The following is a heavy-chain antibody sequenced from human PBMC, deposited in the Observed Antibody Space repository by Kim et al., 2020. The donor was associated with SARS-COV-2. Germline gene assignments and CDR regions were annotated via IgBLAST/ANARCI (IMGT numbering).Heavy chain of an antibody. V-gene: IGHV3-30-3*01. D-gene: IGHD2-21*01. J-gene: IGHJ5*02. CDR3: ARGCDCYFVLGKFDP. Sequence: GGSLRLSCAASGFTFSSYAMHWVRQAPGKGLEWVAVISYDGSNKYYADSVKGRFTISRDNSKNTLYLQMNSLRAEDTAVYYCARGCDCYFVLGKFDPWGQGTLVTVSS. CDR1: GFTFSSYA. CDR2: ISYDGSNK.